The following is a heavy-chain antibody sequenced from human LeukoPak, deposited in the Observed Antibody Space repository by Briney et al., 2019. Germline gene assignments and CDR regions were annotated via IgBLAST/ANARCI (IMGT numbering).Heavy chain of an antibody. CDR3: ARQFRYFDY. V-gene: IGHV3-23*01. CDR2: ISVSGPTE. Sequence: GRSLRLSCAASGFTFSNYAMSWVRQAPGKGLEWVSSISVSGPTEYYADAVKGRFPISRDNSKNTLSLQMNSLRAEDTAEYYCARQFRYFDYWGQGILVTVSS. D-gene: IGHD4-11*01. J-gene: IGHJ4*02. CDR1: GFTFSNYA.